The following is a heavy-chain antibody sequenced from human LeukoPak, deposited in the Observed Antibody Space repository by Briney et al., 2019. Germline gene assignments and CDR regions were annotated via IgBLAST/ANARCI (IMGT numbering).Heavy chain of an antibody. V-gene: IGHV1-69*13. Sequence: ASVKVSCKASGYTFTSYGISWVRQAPGQGLEWMGGIIPIFGTANYAQKFQGRVTITADESTSTAYMELSSLRSEDTAVYYCARASGSYSSGAFDIWGQGTIVTVSS. CDR3: ARASGSYSSGAFDI. J-gene: IGHJ3*02. CDR2: IIPIFGTA. CDR1: GYTFTSYG. D-gene: IGHD1-26*01.